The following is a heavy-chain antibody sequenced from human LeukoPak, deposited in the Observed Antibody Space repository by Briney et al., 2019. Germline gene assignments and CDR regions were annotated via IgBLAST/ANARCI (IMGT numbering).Heavy chain of an antibody. V-gene: IGHV1-69*04. CDR1: GFTFSSYA. CDR3: ARSGDSSGYYHNWFDP. D-gene: IGHD3-22*01. CDR2: IIPILGVA. J-gene: IGHJ5*02. Sequence: SGGSLRLSCAASGFTFSSYAISWVRQAPGQGLEWMGRIIPILGVANYAQKFQGRVTITADKSTSTAYMELSSLRSEDTAVYYCARSGDSSGYYHNWFDPWGQGTLVTVSS.